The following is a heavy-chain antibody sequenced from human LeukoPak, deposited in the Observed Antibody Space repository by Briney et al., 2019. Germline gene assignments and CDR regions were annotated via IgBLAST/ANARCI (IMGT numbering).Heavy chain of an antibody. CDR3: ARDGQGATASDAFDI. V-gene: IGHV3-53*01. J-gene: IGHJ3*02. CDR1: GFTVSSNY. CDR2: IYSGGST. Sequence: GSLRLSCAASGFTVSSNYMSWVRQAPGKGLEWVSVIYSGGSTYYADSVKGRFTISRDNSKNTLYLQMNSLRAEDTAVYYCARDGQGATASDAFDIWGQGTMVTVSS. D-gene: IGHD1-26*01.